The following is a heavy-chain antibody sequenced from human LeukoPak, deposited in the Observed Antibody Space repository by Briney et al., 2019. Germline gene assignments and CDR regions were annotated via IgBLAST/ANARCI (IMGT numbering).Heavy chain of an antibody. CDR1: GYTFTGYY. CDR3: ARERGLWSGELWSVSDYYYGMDV. D-gene: IGHD3-10*01. V-gene: IGHV1-2*02. CDR2: INPNSGGT. J-gene: IGHJ6*02. Sequence: ASVKVSCKASGYTFTGYYMHWVRQAPGQGLEWMGWINPNSGGTNYAQKFQGRVTMTRDTSISTAYMELSRLRSDDTAVYYCARERGLWSGELWSVSDYYYGMDVWGQGTTVTVSS.